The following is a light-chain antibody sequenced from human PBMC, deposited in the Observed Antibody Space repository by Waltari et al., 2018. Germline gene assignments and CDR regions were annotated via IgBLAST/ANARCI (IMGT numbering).Light chain of an antibody. CDR2: AVS. CDR3: CSFAGSYTWV. V-gene: IGLV2-11*01. Sequence: SALTHPSYVSGSPGQLVPIPCTGTSSTVGGCDSFSWSQKPPGKVHKFMIYAVSERPSGIPDRFSGSESGNTASLTISGLQAEDEADYDCCSFAGSYTWVCSGGTKLTVL. J-gene: IGLJ3*02. CDR1: SSTVGGCDS.